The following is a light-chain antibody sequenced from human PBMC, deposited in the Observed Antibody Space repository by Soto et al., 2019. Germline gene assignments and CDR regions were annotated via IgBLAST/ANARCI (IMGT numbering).Light chain of an antibody. J-gene: IGKJ3*01. V-gene: IGKV1-39*01. CDR3: QQSDSKDLFT. CDR1: QSISSSY. Sequence: DIQMTQSPSSLSASVGDRVTITCRVSQSISSSYLNWYQQKPGKAPKLLIYAASSLQSGVPSRFSGSGSGTDFTITISSLQPEDFAIYYCQQSDSKDLFTFGPGTEVDIK. CDR2: AAS.